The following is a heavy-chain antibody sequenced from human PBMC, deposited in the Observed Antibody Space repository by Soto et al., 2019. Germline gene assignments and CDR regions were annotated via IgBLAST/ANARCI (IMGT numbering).Heavy chain of an antibody. CDR3: ARFRGSAILDL. CDR2: IYHTGNT. J-gene: IGHJ5*02. D-gene: IGHD2-2*02. CDR1: GGSISSGGYS. Sequence: SETLSLTCAVSGGSISSGGYSWSWIRQPPGKGLEWVGYIYHTGNTYYNPSLESRVTMSVDRSKNQLSLEVTSVTAADTAVYYCARFRGSAILDLWGQGSLVTVSS. V-gene: IGHV4-30-2*01.